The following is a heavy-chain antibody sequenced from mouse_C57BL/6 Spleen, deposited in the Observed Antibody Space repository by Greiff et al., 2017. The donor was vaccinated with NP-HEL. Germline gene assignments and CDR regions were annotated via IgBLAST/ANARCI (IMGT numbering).Heavy chain of an antibody. Sequence: EVKLQESGPGLVKPSQSLSLTCSVTGYSITSGYYWNWIRQFPGNKLEWMGYISYDGSNNYNPSLKNRISITRDTSKNQFFLKLNSVTTEDTATYYCARERGGSSLAMDYWGQGTSVTVSS. CDR1: GYSITSGYY. CDR3: ARERGGSSLAMDY. D-gene: IGHD1-1*01. V-gene: IGHV3-6*01. J-gene: IGHJ4*01. CDR2: ISYDGSN.